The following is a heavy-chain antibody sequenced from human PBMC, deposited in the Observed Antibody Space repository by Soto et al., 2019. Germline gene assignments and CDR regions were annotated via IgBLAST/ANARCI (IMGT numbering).Heavy chain of an antibody. CDR1: GFTFSSYA. CDR2: ISYDGSNK. D-gene: IGHD3-10*01. J-gene: IGHJ6*02. CDR3: ARQLWFGKLSQSDGMDV. V-gene: IGHV3-30-3*01. Sequence: GGSLRLSFAASGFTFSSYAMHWVRQVPGKGLGWVAVISYDGSNKYYADSVKGRLTISRDNSKNTLYLQMNSLIAEDTAVYYCARQLWFGKLSQSDGMDVWGQGTTVTVS.